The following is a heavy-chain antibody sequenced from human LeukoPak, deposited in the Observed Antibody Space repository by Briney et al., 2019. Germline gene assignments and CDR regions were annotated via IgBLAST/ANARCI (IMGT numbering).Heavy chain of an antibody. CDR2: IIPIFGTT. J-gene: IGHJ1*01. Sequence: SVKASCKASVCTFTSYAISWVRQPPGQGLEWMGVIIPIFGTTNYAHKFQGRLTITADESTSTAYIALSSLRSEDTAVYYCERDKSTVTNHQSFQHWGQGTLVTVSS. CDR3: ERDKSTVTNHQSFQH. V-gene: IGHV1-69*01. CDR1: VCTFTSYA. D-gene: IGHD4-17*01.